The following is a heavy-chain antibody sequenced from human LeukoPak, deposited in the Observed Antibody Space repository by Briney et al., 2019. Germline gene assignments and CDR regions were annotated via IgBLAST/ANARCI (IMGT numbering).Heavy chain of an antibody. D-gene: IGHD6-6*01. Sequence: GGSLRLSCAASGFTFSGYYMSWIRQAPGKGLVRVSSINTDGSSTMYADSVQGRFTISRDNAKNTLYLQMNSLRAEDTAVYYCACLISPRPFDYWGQGTQVTVSS. CDR1: GFTFSGYY. J-gene: IGHJ4*02. CDR2: INTDGSST. CDR3: ACLISPRPFDY. V-gene: IGHV3-74*03.